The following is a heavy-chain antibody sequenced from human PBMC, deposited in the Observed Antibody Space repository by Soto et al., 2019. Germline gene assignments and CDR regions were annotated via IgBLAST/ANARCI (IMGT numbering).Heavy chain of an antibody. V-gene: IGHV4-61*01. CDR3: ATEGCSSTSCYPPYYYYGMDV. Sequence: SETLSLTCAVSGDSISRGYHWAWIRQPPGKGLEWIGYIYYSGSTNYNPSLKSRVTISVDTSKNQFSLKLSSVTAADTSVYYCATEGCSSTSCYPPYYYYGMDVWGQSTSVAVSS. D-gene: IGHD2-2*01. J-gene: IGHJ6*02. CDR2: IYYSGST. CDR1: GDSISRGYH.